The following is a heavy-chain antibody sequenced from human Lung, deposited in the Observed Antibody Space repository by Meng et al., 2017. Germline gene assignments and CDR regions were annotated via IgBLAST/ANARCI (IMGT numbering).Heavy chain of an antibody. CDR3: ARDEDISAAGKLFGDY. CDR2: IDPKSGDT. CDR1: GYNFPDYY. J-gene: IGHJ4*02. V-gene: IGHV1-2*06. Sequence: VPRVQSGAEVKEPGASLRVSCKPSGYNFPDYYIHWVRLAPGQGLEWMGHIDPKSGDTRYAQKFQGRVTMTGDTSIGTAYMELTGLRSDDTALYYRARDEDISAAGKLFGDYWGQGTLVTVSS. D-gene: IGHD6-13*01.